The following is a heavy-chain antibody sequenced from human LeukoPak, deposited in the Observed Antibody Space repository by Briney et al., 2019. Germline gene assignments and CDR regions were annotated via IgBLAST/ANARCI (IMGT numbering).Heavy chain of an antibody. CDR2: ISSDGSNK. CDR1: GFTFRSYA. Sequence: GGSLRLSCAASGFTFRSYAMDWVRQAPGKGLEWVAFISSDGSNKYYADSVRGRFTISRDNSKNTLYLQVNSLRAEDTAVYYCARDQGKGYYYYGMDVWGQGTTVTVSS. CDR3: ARDQGKGYYYYGMDV. J-gene: IGHJ6*02. V-gene: IGHV3-30-3*01.